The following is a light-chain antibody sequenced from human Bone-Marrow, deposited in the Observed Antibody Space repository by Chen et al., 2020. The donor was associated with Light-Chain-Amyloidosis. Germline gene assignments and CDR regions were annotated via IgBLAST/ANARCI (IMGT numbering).Light chain of an antibody. CDR1: NSDVGRYDY. Sequence: SALTQPPSASVSPGQSVTISCTGPNSDVGRYDYVSWYQQHPGKAPKFLIYEVIKRSSGVPDRFSGSKAGNTASLTVSGLQAEDEADYYCCSYAGDSWVFGGGTKLTVL. CDR2: EVI. J-gene: IGLJ3*02. CDR3: CSYAGDSWV. V-gene: IGLV2-8*01.